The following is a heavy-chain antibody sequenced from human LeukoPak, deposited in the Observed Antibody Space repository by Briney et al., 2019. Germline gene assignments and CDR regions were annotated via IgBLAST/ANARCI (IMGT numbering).Heavy chain of an antibody. Sequence: GGSLRLSCAASGFTFSSYAMSWVRQAPGKGLEWVSYISSSGSTIYYADSVKGRFTISRDNAKNSLYLQMNSLRAEDTAVYYCARDNDPLNWNSDYGMDVWGQGTTVTVSS. CDR1: GFTFSSYA. CDR2: ISSSGSTI. D-gene: IGHD1-7*01. CDR3: ARDNDPLNWNSDYGMDV. J-gene: IGHJ6*02. V-gene: IGHV3-48*04.